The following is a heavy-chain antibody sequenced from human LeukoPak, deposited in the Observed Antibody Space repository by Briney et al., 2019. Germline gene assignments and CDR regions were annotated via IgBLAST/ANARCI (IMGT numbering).Heavy chain of an antibody. CDR3: TPSLYDILTGSDY. J-gene: IGHJ4*02. V-gene: IGHV3-73*01. Sequence: GGSLRLSCAASGFTFSNACMNWVRQAPGKGLEWVGRIRSKANSYATAYAASVKCRFTISRDDSKNTAYLQMNSLKTEDTAVYYCTPSLYDILTGSDYWGQGTLVTVSS. CDR1: GFTFSNAC. D-gene: IGHD3-9*01. CDR2: IRSKANSYAT.